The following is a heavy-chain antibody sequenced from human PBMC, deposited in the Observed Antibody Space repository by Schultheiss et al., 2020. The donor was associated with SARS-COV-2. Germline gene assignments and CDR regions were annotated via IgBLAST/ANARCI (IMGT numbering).Heavy chain of an antibody. CDR2: INHSGGT. CDR1: GFTFSNAW. V-gene: IGHV4-34*01. CDR3: ARLTGDYYYGMDV. Sequence: GSLRLSCAASGFTFSNAWMSWIRQPPGKGLEWIGEINHSGGTNYIPSLKSRVTMSVDTSKNQFSLKLSSVTAADTAVYYCARLTGDYYYGMDVWGQGTTVTVSS. D-gene: IGHD1-20*01. J-gene: IGHJ6*02.